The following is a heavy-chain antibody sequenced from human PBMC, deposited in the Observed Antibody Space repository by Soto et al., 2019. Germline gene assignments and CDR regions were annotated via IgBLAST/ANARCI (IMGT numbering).Heavy chain of an antibody. J-gene: IGHJ4*02. CDR3: ARARDSLSHFDY. V-gene: IGHV1-2*04. CDR2: INPNSGGT. D-gene: IGHD3-16*02. Sequence: ASLKGYCKTAGYAYTGDYMHWVRQAPGQGLEWMGWINPNSGGTNYAQKFQGWVTMTRDTSISTAYMELSRLRSDDTAVYYCARARDSLSHFDYWGQGTLVTVFS. CDR1: GYAYTGDY.